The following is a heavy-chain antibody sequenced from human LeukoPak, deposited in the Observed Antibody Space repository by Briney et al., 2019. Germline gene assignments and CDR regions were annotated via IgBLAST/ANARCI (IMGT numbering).Heavy chain of an antibody. J-gene: IGHJ4*02. V-gene: IGHV3-11*04. CDR2: IRSSGSTI. Sequence: PGGSLRLSCATSGFPFIDAWMTWVRQAPGKGLEWVSYIRSSGSTIYYSDSVKGRFTISRDNAKNSLYLQMNSLRAEDTAVYYCAREGVTAPGDYWGQGTLVTVSS. D-gene: IGHD2-21*02. CDR3: AREGVTAPGDY. CDR1: GFPFIDAW.